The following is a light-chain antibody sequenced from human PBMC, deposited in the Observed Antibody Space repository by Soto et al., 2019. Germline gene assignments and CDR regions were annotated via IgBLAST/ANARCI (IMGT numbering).Light chain of an antibody. CDR3: QQFKNYTIT. CDR1: QGISNY. J-gene: IGKJ5*01. CDR2: AAS. V-gene: IGKV1-17*03. Sequence: DIQMTQSPSSMSASFGDRVTITCRASQGISNYLAWFQQKTGKVPKRLIYAASSFQSGVPSRLRGSGSGTELTITISSLNPEDFEVYLCQQFKNYTITFGQGTRLEI.